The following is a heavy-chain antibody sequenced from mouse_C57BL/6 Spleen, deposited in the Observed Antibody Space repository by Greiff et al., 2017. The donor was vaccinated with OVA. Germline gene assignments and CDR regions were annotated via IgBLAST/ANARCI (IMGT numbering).Heavy chain of an antibody. V-gene: IGHV14-4*01. D-gene: IGHD1-1*01. CDR3: TTGDYGSSYGAY. Sequence: EVKLQQSGAELVRPGASVKLSCTASGFNIKDDYMHWVKQRPEQGLEWIGWIDPENGDTEYASKFQGKATITADTSSNTAYLQLSSLTSEDTAVYYCTTGDYGSSYGAYWGQGTLVTVSA. CDR2: IDPENGDT. J-gene: IGHJ3*01. CDR1: GFNIKDDY.